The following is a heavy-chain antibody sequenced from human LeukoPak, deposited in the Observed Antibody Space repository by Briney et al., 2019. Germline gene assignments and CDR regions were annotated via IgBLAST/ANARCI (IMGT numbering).Heavy chain of an antibody. CDR2: ISGSGGST. CDR1: GFTFSSYA. J-gene: IGHJ4*02. CDR3: AKAPYYYDSSGYTIDY. Sequence: GGSLRLSCAASGFTFSSYAMSWVRQAPGKGLEWVSAISGSGGSTYYADSVKGRFTISRDNSKNTLYLQMNSLRAEDTAVYYCAKAPYYYDSSGYTIDYWGQGTLVTVSS. D-gene: IGHD3-22*01. V-gene: IGHV3-23*01.